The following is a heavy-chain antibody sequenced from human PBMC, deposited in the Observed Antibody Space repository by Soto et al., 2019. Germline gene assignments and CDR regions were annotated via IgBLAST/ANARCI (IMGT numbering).Heavy chain of an antibody. CDR3: ATYGDYPSFDY. V-gene: IGHV1-69*06. Sequence: ASVKVSCKASGGTFSSYAISWVRQAPGQGLEWMGGIIPIFGTANYAQKFQGRVTITADKSTSTAYMELSSLRSEDTAVYYCATYGDYPSFDYWGQGTLVTVSS. CDR2: IIPIFGTA. J-gene: IGHJ4*02. D-gene: IGHD4-17*01. CDR1: GGTFSSYA.